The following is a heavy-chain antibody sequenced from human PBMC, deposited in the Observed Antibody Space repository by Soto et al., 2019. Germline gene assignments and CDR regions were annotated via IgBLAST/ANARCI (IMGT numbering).Heavy chain of an antibody. D-gene: IGHD6-13*01. V-gene: IGHV3-49*03. CDR1: GFTFGDYA. Sequence: GGSLRLSCTASGFTFGDYAMSWFRQAPGKGLEWGGFIRSKAYGGTTEYAASVKGRCTISTDDYKSIAYLKMNSLKTEDTAVYYCPRDFLGDIAAAGTYYYYYMDVWGKGTTVTVSS. CDR2: IRSKAYGGTT. J-gene: IGHJ6*03. CDR3: PRDFLGDIAAAGTYYYYYMDV.